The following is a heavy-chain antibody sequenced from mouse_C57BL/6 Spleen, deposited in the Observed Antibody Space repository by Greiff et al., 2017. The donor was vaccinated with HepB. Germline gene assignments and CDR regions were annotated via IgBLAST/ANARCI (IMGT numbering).Heavy chain of an antibody. Sequence: DVMLVESGGGLVKPGGSLKLSCAASGFTFSDYGMHWVRQAPEKGLEWVAYISSGSSTIYYADTVKGRFTISRDNAKNTLFLQMTSLRSEDTAMYYCARRGYYGSSQYYYAMDYWGQGTSVTVSS. CDR2: ISSGSSTI. V-gene: IGHV5-17*01. CDR1: GFTFSDYG. D-gene: IGHD1-1*01. J-gene: IGHJ4*01. CDR3: ARRGYYGSSQYYYAMDY.